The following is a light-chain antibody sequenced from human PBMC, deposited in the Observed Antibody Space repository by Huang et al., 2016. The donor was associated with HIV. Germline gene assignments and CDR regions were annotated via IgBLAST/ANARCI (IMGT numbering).Light chain of an antibody. J-gene: IGKJ5*01. Sequence: EIVMTQSPLSLPVTPGEPASISCRSSQSLLHLNGYHYLTWYLQNPGQSPRLVIYLVSVRSSGVPDRFSGRASVTDFTLKISRVEAEDVGVYYCMQTLQTPRTFGQGTRLEIK. CDR2: LVS. CDR1: QSLLHLNGYHY. CDR3: MQTLQTPRT. V-gene: IGKV2-28*01.